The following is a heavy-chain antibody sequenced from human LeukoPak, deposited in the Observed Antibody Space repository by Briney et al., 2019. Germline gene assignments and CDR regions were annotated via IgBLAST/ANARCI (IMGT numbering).Heavy chain of an antibody. Sequence: SETLSLTCTVSGGSISSSSYYCGWIRQPPGKGLEWIGSIYYSGSTYYNPSLKSRVTISIDTSKNQFSLKLSSVTAADTAVYYCARRLAGTEDYWGQGTLVTVSS. CDR3: ARRLAGTEDY. J-gene: IGHJ4*02. V-gene: IGHV4-39*01. D-gene: IGHD6-13*01. CDR2: IYYSGST. CDR1: GGSISSSSYY.